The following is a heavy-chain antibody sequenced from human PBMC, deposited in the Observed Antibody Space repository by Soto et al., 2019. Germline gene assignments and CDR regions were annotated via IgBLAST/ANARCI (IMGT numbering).Heavy chain of an antibody. CDR1: GGTFSSYA. Sequence: SVKVSCKASGGTFSSYAISWVRQAPGQGLEWMGGIIPIFGTANYAQKFQGRVTITADESTSTAYMELSSLRSEDTAVYYCARDGSYDSSGYYLGGGRFDYWGQGTLVTVSS. CDR2: IIPIFGTA. V-gene: IGHV1-69*13. J-gene: IGHJ4*02. CDR3: ARDGSYDSSGYYLGGGRFDY. D-gene: IGHD3-22*01.